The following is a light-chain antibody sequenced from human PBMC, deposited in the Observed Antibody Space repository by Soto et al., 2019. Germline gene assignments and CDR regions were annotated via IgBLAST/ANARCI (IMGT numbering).Light chain of an antibody. V-gene: IGLV2-8*01. CDR3: SSFDATHTYI. CDR2: EVS. J-gene: IGLJ1*01. Sequence: QSVLTQPPSASGSPGQSVTISCTGTSSDVGGYNYVSWYQQHPGKAPKVIIYEVSKRPSGVPDRFSGSKSGNTASLTISGLQDEDEAEYYCSSFDATHTYIFGTGTKVTVL. CDR1: SSDVGGYNY.